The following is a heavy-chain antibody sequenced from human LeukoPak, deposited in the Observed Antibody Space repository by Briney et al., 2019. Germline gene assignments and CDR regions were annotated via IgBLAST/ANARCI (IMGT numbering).Heavy chain of an antibody. V-gene: IGHV4-39*01. CDR2: IYYSGST. CDR3: ARRMGIQANWFDP. CDR1: GGSISSSSYY. J-gene: IGHJ5*02. Sequence: PSETLSLTCTVSGGSISSSSYYWGWIRQPPGKGLEWIGSIYYSGSTYYNPSLKSRVTISVDTSKNQFSLKLSSVTAADTAVYYCARRMGIQANWFDPWGQGTLVTVSS. D-gene: IGHD7-27*01.